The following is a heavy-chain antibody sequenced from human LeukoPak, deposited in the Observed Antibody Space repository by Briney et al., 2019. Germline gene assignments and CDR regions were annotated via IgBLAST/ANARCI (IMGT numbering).Heavy chain of an antibody. V-gene: IGHV1-2*02. CDR3: AKDQNTGYANNWFDP. Sequence: GASVKVSCKASGYSFTGYYIHWVRQAPGQGLEWMGWINPNNGGTNFAQKFQGRVTITRDTSISTAYMELSRLRSDDTAIYYCAKDQNTGYANNWFDPWGQGTLVTVSS. CDR1: GYSFTGYY. J-gene: IGHJ5*02. CDR2: INPNNGGT. D-gene: IGHD5-12*01.